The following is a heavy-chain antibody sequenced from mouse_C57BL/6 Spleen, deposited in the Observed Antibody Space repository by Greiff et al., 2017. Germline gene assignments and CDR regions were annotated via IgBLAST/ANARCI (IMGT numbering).Heavy chain of an antibody. J-gene: IGHJ4*01. CDR1: GYTFTSYW. Sequence: QVQLQQPGAELVKPGASVKLSCKASGYTFTSYWMQWVKQRPGQGLEWIGEIDPSDSYTNYNQKFKGKATLTVDTSSSTAYMQLSSLTSEDSAVYYCARGPYPFYAMDYWGQGTSVTVSS. CDR2: IDPSDSYT. CDR3: ARGPYPFYAMDY. V-gene: IGHV1-50*01. D-gene: IGHD2-10*01.